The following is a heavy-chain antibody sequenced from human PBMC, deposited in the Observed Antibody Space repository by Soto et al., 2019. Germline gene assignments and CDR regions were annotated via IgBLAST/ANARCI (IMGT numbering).Heavy chain of an antibody. V-gene: IGHV4-39*07. D-gene: IGHD5-12*01. CDR2: IYYSGST. Sequence: SETLSLTCSVSGGSISSSSDFWGWISQPPGKGLEWIGSIYYSGSTYYNPSLKSRVTVSVDTSKNTLYVQMNSLRAEDTAIYYCAKAISGYNAPLDHWGQGTRVTVS. CDR1: GGSISSSSDF. CDR3: AKAISGYNAPLDH. J-gene: IGHJ4*02.